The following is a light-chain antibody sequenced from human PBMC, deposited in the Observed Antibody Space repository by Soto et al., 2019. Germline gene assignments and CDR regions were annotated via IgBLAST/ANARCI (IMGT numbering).Light chain of an antibody. CDR3: QPYNNWPLT. Sequence: DIQMTQSPSTLSASVGDRVTITCRASQSVSTWLAWYQQKPGKAPKLLIYKASNLESGVPSRFTGSGSGPEFTLTINSLQSEDFAIYYCQPYNNWPLTFGGGTKVDIK. V-gene: IGKV1-5*03. CDR2: KAS. CDR1: QSVSTW. J-gene: IGKJ4*01.